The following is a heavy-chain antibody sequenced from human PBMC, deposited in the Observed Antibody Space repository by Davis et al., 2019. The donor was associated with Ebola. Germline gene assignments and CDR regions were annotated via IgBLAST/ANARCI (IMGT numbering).Heavy chain of an antibody. V-gene: IGHV3-33*01. CDR1: GFTLSSYG. CDR3: ARESQMVRGVLYYYYGMDV. J-gene: IGHJ6*02. CDR2: IWYDGSNK. Sequence: GGSLRLSCAASGFTLSSYGMHWVRQAPGKGLEWVAVIWYDGSNKYYADSVKGRFTISRDNSKNTLYLQMNSLRAEDTAVYYCARESQMVRGVLYYYYGMDVWGQGTTVTVSS. D-gene: IGHD3-10*01.